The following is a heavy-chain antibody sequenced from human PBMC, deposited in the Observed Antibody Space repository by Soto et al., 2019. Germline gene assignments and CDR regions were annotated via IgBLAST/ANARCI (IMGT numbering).Heavy chain of an antibody. CDR2: IYYSGST. CDR1: GGSISSSSYY. CDR3: ASLGRRINYFDY. J-gene: IGHJ4*02. Sequence: QLQLQESGPGLVKPSETLSLTCTVSGGSISSSSYYWGWIRQPPGKGLEWIGSIYYSGSTYYNPSLKRRGPISGDTFKEPFSLELSPLARADNACDYCASLGRRINYFDYWGQGTLVTVSS. V-gene: IGHV4-39*01. D-gene: IGHD3-16*01.